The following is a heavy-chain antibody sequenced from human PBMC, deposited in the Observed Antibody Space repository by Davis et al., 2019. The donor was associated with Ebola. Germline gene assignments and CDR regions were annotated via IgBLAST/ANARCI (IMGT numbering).Heavy chain of an antibody. J-gene: IGHJ6*02. CDR1: GFTFSSYA. CDR2: ISNDGTNK. D-gene: IGHD6-13*01. Sequence: PGGSLRLSCAASGFTFSSYAIHWVRQAPGKGLEWVTAISNDGTNKYYADSVKGRFTISRDNSKNTLYLQMNSLRAEGTAVYYCATHSDSSSWYYNYYYYYGMDVWGQGTTVTVSS. CDR3: ATHSDSSSWYYNYYYYYGMDV. V-gene: IGHV3-30*03.